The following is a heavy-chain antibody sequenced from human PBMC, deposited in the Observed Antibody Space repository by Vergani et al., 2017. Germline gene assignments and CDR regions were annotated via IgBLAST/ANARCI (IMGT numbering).Heavy chain of an antibody. Sequence: EVQLVESGGGLVKPGGSLRLSCVASGFTFGSYSMNWVRQAPGKGLEWVSFISSSSSYRYYAVSVKGRFTISRDNGEYSLLLQMNSLRPEDTAVYYCASGVPGYQLATQYLQHWGQGTLVTVSS. CDR1: GFTFGSYS. V-gene: IGHV3-21*01. D-gene: IGHD2-2*01. CDR3: ASGVPGYQLATQYLQH. CDR2: ISSSSSYR. J-gene: IGHJ1*01.